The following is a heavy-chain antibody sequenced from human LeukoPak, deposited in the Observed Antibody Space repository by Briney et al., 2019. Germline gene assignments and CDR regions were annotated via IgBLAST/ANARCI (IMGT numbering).Heavy chain of an antibody. V-gene: IGHV3-43*02. CDR3: AKEGYSHTSNYFDN. J-gene: IGHJ4*02. D-gene: IGHD2-15*01. CDR2: ISGDGVST. Sequence: GGSLRLSCAASGFMFDDSAMHWVRQAPGKGLEWVSLISGDGVSTFYADSVKGRFTISRDISKNSLSLQMDSLTTEDTALYYCAKEGYSHTSNYFDNWGQGILVTVSS. CDR1: GFMFDDSA.